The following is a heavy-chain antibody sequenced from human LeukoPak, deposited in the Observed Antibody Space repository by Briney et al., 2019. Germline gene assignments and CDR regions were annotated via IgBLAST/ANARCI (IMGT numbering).Heavy chain of an antibody. J-gene: IGHJ4*02. V-gene: IGHV3-23*01. Sequence: GGSLRLSCAASGFTVSSNYMSWVRQAPGKGLEWVSAISGSGGSTYYADSVKGRFTISRDNSKNTLYLQMNSLRAEDTAVYYCAKDVSQNPYCGGDCSDYWGQGTLVTVSS. CDR2: ISGSGGST. CDR1: GFTVSSNY. CDR3: AKDVSQNPYCGGDCSDY. D-gene: IGHD2-21*02.